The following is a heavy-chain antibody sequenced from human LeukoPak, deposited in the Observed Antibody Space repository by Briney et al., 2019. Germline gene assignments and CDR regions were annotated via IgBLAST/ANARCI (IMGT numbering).Heavy chain of an antibody. D-gene: IGHD6-13*01. CDR3: ARAPGYSSSPLFDY. CDR1: GYTFTGYY. V-gene: IGHV1-2*02. J-gene: IGHJ4*02. CDR2: INPNSGGT. Sequence: GASVKVSCKASGYTFTGYYMHWVRQAPGQGLEWMGWINPNSGGTNYAQKFQGRVTMTRDTSISTAYMELSRLRSDDTAVYYCARAPGYSSSPLFDYWGQGTLVTVSS.